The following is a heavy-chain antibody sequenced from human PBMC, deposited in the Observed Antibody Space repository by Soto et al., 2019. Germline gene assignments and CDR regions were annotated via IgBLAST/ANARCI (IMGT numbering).Heavy chain of an antibody. CDR3: ARGNALDV. CDR1: GDSVSSDITS. Sequence: SQTPSPTCAISGDSVSSDITSWTWIRQSPSRGLDWLGRTYYRCKWFHDYAASVKSRITINPDTSKNQFSLELNSRAPEDTAVYYCARGNALDVWGQGTVVTVSS. D-gene: IGHD3-10*01. J-gene: IGHJ3*01. V-gene: IGHV6-1*01. CDR2: TYYRCKWFH.